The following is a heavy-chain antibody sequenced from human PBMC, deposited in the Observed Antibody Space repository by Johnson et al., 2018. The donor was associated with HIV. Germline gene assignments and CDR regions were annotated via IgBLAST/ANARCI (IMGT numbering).Heavy chain of an antibody. V-gene: IGHV3-30*03. CDR2: ISYDGSNK. D-gene: IGHD6-19*01. J-gene: IGHJ3*02. CDR1: GFTVSSNY. Sequence: QVQLVESGGGLVQPGGSLRLSCAASGFTVSSNYMSWVRQAPGKGLEWVAVISYDGSNKYYADSVKGRFTISRDNSKNTLYLQMNSLRAEDTAVYYCARELGIGWGETADAFDIWGQGTMVTVSS. CDR3: ARELGIGWGETADAFDI.